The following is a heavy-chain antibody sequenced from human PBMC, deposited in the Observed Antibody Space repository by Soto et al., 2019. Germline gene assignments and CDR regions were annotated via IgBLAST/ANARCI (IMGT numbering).Heavy chain of an antibody. D-gene: IGHD2-15*01. Sequence: GASVKVSCKASGYTFTSYGISWVRQAPGQGLEWMGWISAYNGNTNYAQKLQGRVTMTTDTSTSTAYMELRGLRSDDTAVYYCARDDEPGYCSGGSCYFLYGMDVWGQGTTVTVPS. CDR3: ARDDEPGYCSGGSCYFLYGMDV. V-gene: IGHV1-18*01. CDR1: GYTFTSYG. CDR2: ISAYNGNT. J-gene: IGHJ6*02.